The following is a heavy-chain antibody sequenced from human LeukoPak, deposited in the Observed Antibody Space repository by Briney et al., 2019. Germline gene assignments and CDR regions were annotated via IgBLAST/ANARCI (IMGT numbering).Heavy chain of an antibody. CDR1: GFTFNNYA. J-gene: IGHJ4*02. Sequence: GGSLRLSCAASGFTFNNYAMTWVRQAPGKGLEWVSAISASGTDTYYVDSVKGRFTISRDNSKNTLYLQMNSLRTEDTAVYYCARQDCSGGSCYLDYWGQGTLVTVSS. D-gene: IGHD2-15*01. CDR2: ISASGTDT. V-gene: IGHV3-23*01. CDR3: ARQDCSGGSCYLDY.